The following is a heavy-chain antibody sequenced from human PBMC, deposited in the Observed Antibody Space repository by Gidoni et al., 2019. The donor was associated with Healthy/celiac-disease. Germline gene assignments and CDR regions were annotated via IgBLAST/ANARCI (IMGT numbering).Heavy chain of an antibody. J-gene: IGHJ4*02. V-gene: IGHV5-51*01. Sequence: EVQLAQSGAEVKKPGASLKISCKGSGYSFTSYWIGWVRQMPGKGLEWMGIISPGDSDTRYSPSFQGQVTISADKSISTAYLQWSSLKASDTAMYYCARRSVTFGGVIVGFDYWGQGTLVTVSS. CDR3: ARRSVTFGGVIVGFDY. CDR2: ISPGDSDT. D-gene: IGHD3-16*02. CDR1: GYSFTSYW.